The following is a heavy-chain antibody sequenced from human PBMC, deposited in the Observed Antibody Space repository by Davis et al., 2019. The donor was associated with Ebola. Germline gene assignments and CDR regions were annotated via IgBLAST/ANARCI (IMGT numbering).Heavy chain of an antibody. D-gene: IGHD5-12*01. J-gene: IGHJ4*02. V-gene: IGHV1-3*01. CDR2: INAGNGNT. CDR3: ARDLGYSGYGRDFDY. CDR1: GYTFTSYA. Sequence: ASVKVSCKASGYTFTSYAMHWVRQAPGQRLEWMGWINAGNGNTKYSQKFQGRVTITRDTSTSTAYMELRSLRSDDTAVYYCARDLGYSGYGRDFDYWGQGTLVTVSS.